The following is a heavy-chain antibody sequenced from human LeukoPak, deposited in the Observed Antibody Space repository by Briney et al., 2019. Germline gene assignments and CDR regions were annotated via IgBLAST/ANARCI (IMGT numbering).Heavy chain of an antibody. CDR1: GGSFSGYY. Sequence: SETLSLASAVYGGSFSGYYWSWIRQSPGKGLEWIGEINHSGSTKYNPSLKSRVSISVDTSKNQFSLKLRFVTAADTAVYYCARGLSSSSYYYYGMDVWGQGTTVTVSS. J-gene: IGHJ6*02. CDR2: INHSGST. CDR3: ARGLSSSSYYYYGMDV. D-gene: IGHD6-6*01. V-gene: IGHV4-34*01.